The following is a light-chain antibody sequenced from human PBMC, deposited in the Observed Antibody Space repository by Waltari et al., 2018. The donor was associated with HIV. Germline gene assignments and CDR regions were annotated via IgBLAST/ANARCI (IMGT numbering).Light chain of an antibody. V-gene: IGKV1-5*03. CDR1: PSISSW. CDR2: KAS. CDR3: QQYNSYSWT. Sequence: DIPMTQCLSTLSASVVYRVTITCLYSPSISSWLAWYQQKPGKGPKLLIYKASSLESGVPSRFSGSGSGTEFTLTISSLQPDDFGTYYCQQYNSYSWTFGQGTKVEIK. J-gene: IGKJ1*01.